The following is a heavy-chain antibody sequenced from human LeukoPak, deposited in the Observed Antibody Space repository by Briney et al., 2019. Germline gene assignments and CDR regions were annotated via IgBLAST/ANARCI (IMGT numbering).Heavy chain of an antibody. CDR2: ISYDGSNK. CDR1: GFTFSSYG. Sequence: PGRSLRLSCAASGFTFSSYGMHWVRQAPGKGLEWVAVISYDGSNKYYADSVKGRFTISRDNSKNTLYLQMNSLRAEDTAVYYCAKDPGRDGYNGPHWGQGTLATVSS. J-gene: IGHJ4*02. D-gene: IGHD5-24*01. CDR3: AKDPGRDGYNGPH. V-gene: IGHV3-30*18.